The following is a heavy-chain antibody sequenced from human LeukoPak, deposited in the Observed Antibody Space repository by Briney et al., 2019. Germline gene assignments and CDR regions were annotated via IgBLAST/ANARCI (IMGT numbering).Heavy chain of an antibody. CDR2: ISSYSSTI. D-gene: IGHD4-23*01. CDR1: GITFSSYS. V-gene: IGHV3-48*01. J-gene: IGHJ4*02. CDR3: ARDSPYGGYFDY. Sequence: GGSLRLSCAVSGITFSSYSMNWVRQAPGKGLEWVSYISSYSSTIYYADSVKGRFTISRDNAKNSLYLQMNSLRAEETAVYYCARDSPYGGYFDYWGQGTLVTVS.